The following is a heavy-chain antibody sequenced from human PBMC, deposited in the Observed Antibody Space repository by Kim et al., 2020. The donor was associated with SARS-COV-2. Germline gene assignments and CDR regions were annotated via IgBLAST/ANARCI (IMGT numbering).Heavy chain of an antibody. D-gene: IGHD6-19*01. Sequence: GGSLRLSCAASGFTFSSYSMNWVRQAPGKGLEWISSIISSGSYIYYADSMKGRFTISRDNARASLYLQMNSLRAEDTAVYYCARVLTSGWSYFDYWGQGT. J-gene: IGHJ4*02. V-gene: IGHV3-21*01. CDR3: ARVLTSGWSYFDY. CDR2: IISSGSYI. CDR1: GFTFSSYS.